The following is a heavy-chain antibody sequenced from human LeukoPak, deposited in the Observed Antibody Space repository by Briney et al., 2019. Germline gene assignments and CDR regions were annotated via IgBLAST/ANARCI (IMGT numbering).Heavy chain of an antibody. CDR3: GIAVAGTNYYYGVDV. CDR1: GFTFTTYG. D-gene: IGHD6-19*01. J-gene: IGHJ6*02. Sequence: GGSLRLSCAASGFTFTTYGMHWVRQAPGKGLEWVSGISGSGYSTYYADSVKGRFTISRDNSKNTLYLQMNSLRAEDTAVYYCGIAVAGTNYYYGVDVWGQGTTVTVSS. V-gene: IGHV3-23*01. CDR2: ISGSGYST.